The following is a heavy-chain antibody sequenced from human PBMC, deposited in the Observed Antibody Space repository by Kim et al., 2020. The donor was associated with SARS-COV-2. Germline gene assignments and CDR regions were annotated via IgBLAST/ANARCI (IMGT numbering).Heavy chain of an antibody. D-gene: IGHD3-22*01. CDR1: GGTFSSYA. V-gene: IGHV1-69*04. Sequence: SVKVSCKASGGTFSSYAINWVRQAPGQGLEWMGRIIPILGIANYAQNFQGRVTITSDKSTSTAYMELSSLRSEDTAVYYCARSAYYYGSSCYYFDCWR. J-gene: IGHJ4*01. CDR3: ARSAYYYGSSCYYFDC. CDR2: IIPILGIA.